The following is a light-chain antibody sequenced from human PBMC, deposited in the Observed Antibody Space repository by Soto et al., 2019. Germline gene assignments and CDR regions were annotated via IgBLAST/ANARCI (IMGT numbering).Light chain of an antibody. V-gene: IGLV2-14*01. CDR3: SSYSSTSSLVV. CDR2: EVR. CDR1: SSDIGSYNY. J-gene: IGLJ2*01. Sequence: QSALTQPASVSGSPGQSITISCTGTSSDIGSYNYVAWYQQFPGKTPKLIIYEVRNRPSGVSFRFSGSKSGNTASLTISWLQAEDEADYYCSSYSSTSSLVVFGGGTKLTVL.